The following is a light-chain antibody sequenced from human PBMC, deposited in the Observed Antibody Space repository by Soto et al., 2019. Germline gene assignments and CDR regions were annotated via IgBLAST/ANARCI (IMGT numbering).Light chain of an antibody. Sequence: DIQMTPSPSSLSSSIGDRVTITCRASQDISDYVAWYQQKPGKVPNLLIYAASTLQSGVPSRFSGSGSGTEFTLTISSLQSEDVASYYCQRYGGTPYTFGPGTKVDIK. CDR1: QDISDY. CDR2: AAS. CDR3: QRYGGTPYT. V-gene: IGKV1-27*01. J-gene: IGKJ3*01.